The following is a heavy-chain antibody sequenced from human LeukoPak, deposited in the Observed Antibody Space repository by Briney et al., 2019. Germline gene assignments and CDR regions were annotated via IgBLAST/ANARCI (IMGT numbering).Heavy chain of an antibody. V-gene: IGHV3-30*02. CDR3: ARPFGDSRGPADY. CDR1: GFTFSSYG. CDR2: IRYDGSNK. Sequence: GGSLRLSCAASGFTFSSYGMHWVRQAPDKGLEWVAFIRYDGSNKYYADSVKGRFTISRDNSKNTLYLQMNSLRAEDTAVYYCARPFGDSRGPADYWGQGTLVTVSS. D-gene: IGHD4-17*01. J-gene: IGHJ4*02.